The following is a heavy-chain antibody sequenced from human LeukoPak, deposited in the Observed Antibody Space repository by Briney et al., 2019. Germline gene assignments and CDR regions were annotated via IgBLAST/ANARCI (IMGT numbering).Heavy chain of an antibody. CDR3: ARGALAFIVGATSAIAFDI. V-gene: IGHV1-2*02. CDR2: INPNSGGT. Sequence: ASVKVSCKASGGTFSSYAISWVRQAPGQGLEWMGWINPNSGGTNYAQKFQGRVTMTRDTSISTAYMELSRLRSDDTAVYYCARGALAFIVGATSAIAFDIWGQGTMVTVSS. D-gene: IGHD1-26*01. J-gene: IGHJ3*02. CDR1: GGTFSSYA.